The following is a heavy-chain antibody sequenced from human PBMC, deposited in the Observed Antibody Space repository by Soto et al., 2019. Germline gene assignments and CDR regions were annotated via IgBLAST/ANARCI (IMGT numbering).Heavy chain of an antibody. Sequence: QVQLQESGPGLVKPSETLSLTCTVSGGSISSYYWSWIRQPPGKGLEWSGYIYYSGSTNYNPSLKSRVTISVDTSKNQFSLTLSSVTAADTAVYYCARDSLGYCSGGSCSPSEDYYYYMDVWGKGTTVTVSS. J-gene: IGHJ6*03. V-gene: IGHV4-59*01. D-gene: IGHD2-15*01. CDR3: ARDSLGYCSGGSCSPSEDYYYYMDV. CDR1: GGSISSYY. CDR2: IYYSGST.